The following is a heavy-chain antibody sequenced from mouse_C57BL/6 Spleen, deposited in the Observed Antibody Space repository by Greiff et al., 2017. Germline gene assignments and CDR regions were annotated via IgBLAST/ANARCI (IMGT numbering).Heavy chain of an antibody. CDR2: IHPNSGST. V-gene: IGHV1-64*01. Sequence: QVQLQQPGAELVKPGASVKLSCKASGYTFTSYWLHWVKQRHGQGLEWIGMIHPNSGSTNSNEKFKSKTTLTVDKSSSTAYMQLSSLTSEDSAVYYWARPNWDVGAMDYWGQGTSVTVSS. CDR3: ARPNWDVGAMDY. CDR1: GYTFTSYW. J-gene: IGHJ4*01. D-gene: IGHD4-1*02.